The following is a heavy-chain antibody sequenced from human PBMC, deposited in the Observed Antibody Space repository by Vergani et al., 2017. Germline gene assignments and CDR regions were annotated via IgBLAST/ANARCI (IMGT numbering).Heavy chain of an antibody. Sequence: QVQLQESGPGLVKPSGTLSLTCAVSGGSISSSNWWSWVRQPPGKGLEWIGEIYHSGSTNYNPSLKSRVTISVDKSKNQFSLKLSSVTAADTAVYYCARIGSHSVYYDILTGYYAFDYWGQGTLVTVSS. V-gene: IGHV4-4*02. D-gene: IGHD3-9*01. CDR1: GGSISSSNW. CDR3: ARIGSHSVYYDILTGYYAFDY. CDR2: IYHSGST. J-gene: IGHJ4*02.